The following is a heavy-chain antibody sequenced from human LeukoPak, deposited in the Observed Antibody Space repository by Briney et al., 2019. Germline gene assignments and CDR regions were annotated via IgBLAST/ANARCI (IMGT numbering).Heavy chain of an antibody. Sequence: SETLSLTCAVYGGSFSDYYWSWIRQPPGKGLEWIGEINHSGSTNYNPSLKSRVTISVDTSKNQFSLKLSSVTAADTAVYYCARGLGTIFGVVIIKRHFDYWGQGTLVTASS. CDR1: GGSFSDYY. V-gene: IGHV4-34*01. CDR3: ARGLGTIFGVVIIKRHFDY. CDR2: INHSGST. D-gene: IGHD3-3*01. J-gene: IGHJ4*02.